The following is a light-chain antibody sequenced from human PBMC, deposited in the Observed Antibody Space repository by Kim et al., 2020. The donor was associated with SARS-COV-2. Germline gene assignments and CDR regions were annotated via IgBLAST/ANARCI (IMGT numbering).Light chain of an antibody. J-gene: IGLJ2*01. CDR1: SLRSYY. V-gene: IGLV3-19*01. Sequence: ALGQTVRITGQRDSLRSYYASWYQKKPGQAPVLVTYGKNNRPSGIPDRCSGSSSGNTASLTNTWAQAEDEADYYCNSRDSSGNHVVFGGGTQLAVL. CDR2: GKN. CDR3: NSRDSSGNHVV.